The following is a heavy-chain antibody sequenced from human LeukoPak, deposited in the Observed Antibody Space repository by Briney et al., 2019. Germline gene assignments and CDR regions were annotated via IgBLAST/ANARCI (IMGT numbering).Heavy chain of an antibody. CDR1: GYSISSGYY. CDR3: ASPGNYYYYMDV. J-gene: IGHJ6*03. Sequence: SETLSLTCAVSGYSISSGYYWGWIRQPPGKGLEWIGGIYHSGSTYYNPSLKSRVTISVDTSKNQFSLKLSSVTAADTAVHYCASPGNYYYYMDVWGKGTTVTVSS. CDR2: IYHSGST. V-gene: IGHV4-38-2*01.